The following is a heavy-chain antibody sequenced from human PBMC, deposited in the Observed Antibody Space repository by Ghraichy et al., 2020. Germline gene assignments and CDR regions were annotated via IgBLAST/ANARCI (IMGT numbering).Heavy chain of an antibody. CDR3: ATYLLPNYYYYYGMDV. CDR1: GYTLTELS. D-gene: IGHD2-15*01. CDR2: FDPEDGET. J-gene: IGHJ6*02. Sequence: ASVKVSCKVSGYTLTELSMHWVRQAPGKGLEWMGGFDPEDGETIYAQKFQGRVTMTEDTSTDTAYMELSSLRSEDTAVYYCATYLLPNYYYYYGMDVWGQGTTVTVSS. V-gene: IGHV1-24*01.